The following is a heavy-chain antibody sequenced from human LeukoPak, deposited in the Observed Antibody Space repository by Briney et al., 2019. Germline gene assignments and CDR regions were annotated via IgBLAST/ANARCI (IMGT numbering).Heavy chain of an antibody. Sequence: GGSLRLSCAASGFTFSSYDMHWVRQATGKGLEWVSAIGTAGDTYYAGSVKGRFTISRDNSKNTLYLQMNSLRAEDTAVYYCAKDRQIAVAGFNFDYWGQGTLVTVSS. CDR3: AKDRQIAVAGFNFDY. V-gene: IGHV3-13*01. CDR2: IGTAGDT. D-gene: IGHD6-19*01. J-gene: IGHJ4*02. CDR1: GFTFSSYD.